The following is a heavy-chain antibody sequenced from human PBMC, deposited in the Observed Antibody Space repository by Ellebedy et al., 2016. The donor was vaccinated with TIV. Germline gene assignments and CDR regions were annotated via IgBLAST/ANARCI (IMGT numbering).Heavy chain of an antibody. CDR2: VNQSGRT. V-gene: IGHV4-34*01. CDR3: AEGRSGWYYFDY. D-gene: IGHD6-19*01. Sequence: SETLSLTCTVSGDSMDSGRYYWSWVRQPPGKGLEWIGEVNQSGRTNYHPSLKSRVTISVDTSKNQFSLRLTSVTAADTAVYYCAEGRSGWYYFDYWGQGTLVTVSS. J-gene: IGHJ4*02. CDR1: GDSMDSGRYY.